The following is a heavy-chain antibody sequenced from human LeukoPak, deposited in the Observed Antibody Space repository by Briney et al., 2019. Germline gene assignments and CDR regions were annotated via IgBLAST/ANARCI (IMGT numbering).Heavy chain of an antibody. J-gene: IGHJ4*02. CDR2: INPNSGGT. CDR1: GYTFTGYY. D-gene: IGHD4-17*01. Sequence: ASVTVSCKASGYTFTGYYMHWVRQAPGQGLEWMGWINPNSGGTNYAQKFQGRVTMTRDTSTSTVYMELSSLRSEDTAVYYCASDRRVTTVTTSLPAPPDYWGQGTLVTVSS. CDR3: ASDRRVTTVTTSLPAPPDY. V-gene: IGHV1-2*02.